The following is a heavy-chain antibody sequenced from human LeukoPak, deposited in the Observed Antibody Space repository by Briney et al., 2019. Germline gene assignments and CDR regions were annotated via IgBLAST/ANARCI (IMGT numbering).Heavy chain of an antibody. V-gene: IGHV3-30-3*01. CDR3: ARGGHIVVVTATRGAFDI. J-gene: IGHJ3*02. CDR2: ISYDGSNK. CDR1: GFTFSSYA. D-gene: IGHD2-21*02. Sequence: GGSLRLSCAASGFTFSSYAMHWVRQAPGKGLEWVAVISYDGSNKYYADSVKGRFTISRDNSKNALYLQMNSLRAEDTAVYYCARGGHIVVVTATRGAFDIWGQGTMVTVSS.